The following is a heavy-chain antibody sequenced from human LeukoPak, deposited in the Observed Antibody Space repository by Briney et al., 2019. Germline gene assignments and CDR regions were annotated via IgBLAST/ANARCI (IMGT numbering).Heavy chain of an antibody. D-gene: IGHD3-9*01. J-gene: IGHJ6*02. Sequence: SGTLSLTCAVSGGSVSSGSYYWSWIRQPPGTGLEWIGYIYYSGSTNYNPSLKSRVTISVDTSKNQFSLKLSSVTAADTAVYYCARDLASYDILTGYSQAYGMDVWGQGTTVTVSS. V-gene: IGHV4-61*01. CDR2: IYYSGST. CDR1: GGSVSSGSYY. CDR3: ARDLASYDILTGYSQAYGMDV.